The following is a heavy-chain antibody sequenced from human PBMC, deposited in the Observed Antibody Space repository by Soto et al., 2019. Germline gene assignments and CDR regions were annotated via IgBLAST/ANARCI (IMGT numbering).Heavy chain of an antibody. D-gene: IGHD3-22*01. Sequence: QVQLQESGPGLVKPSGTLSLTCAVSGDSISSPNWWGWVRQPPGKGLDWIGEVFHSGGTNYNASLDSRNTISVANSKNQSSLILTAVTAADTAICYCARALVSSGFHGWLDPWGQGTLVTVSS. J-gene: IGHJ5*02. CDR1: GDSISSPNW. CDR2: VFHSGGT. V-gene: IGHV4-4*02. CDR3: ARALVSSGFHGWLDP.